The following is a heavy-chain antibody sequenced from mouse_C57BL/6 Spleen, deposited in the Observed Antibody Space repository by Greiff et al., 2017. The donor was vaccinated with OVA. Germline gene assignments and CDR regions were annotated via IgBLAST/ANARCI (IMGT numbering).Heavy chain of an antibody. CDR3: ASWTAWFAY. V-gene: IGHV5-17*01. CDR1: GFTFSDYG. J-gene: IGHJ3*01. Sequence: EVKLMESGGGLVKPGGSLKLSCAASGFTFSDYGMHWVRQAPEKGLEWVAYISSGSSTIYYADTMKGRFTISRDNAKNTLFLQMTSLGSEDTAMYYCASWTAWFAYWGQGTLVTVSA. CDR2: ISSGSSTI.